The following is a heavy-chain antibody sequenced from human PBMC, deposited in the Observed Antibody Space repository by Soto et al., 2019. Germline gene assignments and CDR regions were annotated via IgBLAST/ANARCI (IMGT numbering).Heavy chain of an antibody. J-gene: IGHJ6*03. D-gene: IGHD4-17*01. CDR1: GGSISSYY. CDR2: IYYSGST. V-gene: IGHV4-59*01. Sequence: SETLSLTCTVSGGSISSYYWSWIRQPPGKGLEWIGYIYYSGSTNYNPSLKSRVTISVDTSKNQFSLKLSSVTAADTAVYYCARDSSNYGDYPHPYYYYMDVWGKGTTVTVSS. CDR3: ARDSSNYGDYPHPYYYYMDV.